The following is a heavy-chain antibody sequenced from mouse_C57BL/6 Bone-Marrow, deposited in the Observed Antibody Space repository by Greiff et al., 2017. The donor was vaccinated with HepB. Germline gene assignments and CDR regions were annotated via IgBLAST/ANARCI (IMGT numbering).Heavy chain of an antibody. CDR2: IYPGSGST. J-gene: IGHJ2*01. V-gene: IGHV1-55*01. Sequence: QVHVKQPGAELVKPGASVKMSCKASGYTFTSYWITWVKQRPGQGLEWIGDIYPGSGSTNYNEKFKSKATLTVDTSSSTAYMQLSSLTSEDSAVYYCARWAPYGYDAGYYFDYWGQGTTLTVSS. D-gene: IGHD2-2*01. CDR1: GYTFTSYW. CDR3: ARWAPYGYDAGYYFDY.